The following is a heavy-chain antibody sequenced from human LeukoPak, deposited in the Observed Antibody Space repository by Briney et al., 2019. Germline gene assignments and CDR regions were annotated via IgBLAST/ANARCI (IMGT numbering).Heavy chain of an antibody. Sequence: GGSLRLSCAASGFTFSSYAMSWVRQAPGKGLEWVSAISGSGGSTYYADSVKGRFTISRDNSKNTLYLQMNSLRAEDTAVYYCAKGPRLYYYDSSGYYYKYWGQGTLVTVSS. CDR2: ISGSGGST. CDR3: AKGPRLYYYDSSGYYYKY. V-gene: IGHV3-23*01. D-gene: IGHD3-22*01. CDR1: GFTFSSYA. J-gene: IGHJ4*02.